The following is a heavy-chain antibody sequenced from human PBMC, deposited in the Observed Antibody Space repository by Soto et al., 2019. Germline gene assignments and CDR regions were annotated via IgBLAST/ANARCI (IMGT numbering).Heavy chain of an antibody. V-gene: IGHV4-30-4*01. D-gene: IGHD2-15*01. CDR2: IYYSGST. CDR3: ASVGKYCRGGSCYSFLDP. J-gene: IGHJ5*02. CDR1: GGSISSGDYY. Sequence: QVQLQESGPGLVKPSQTLSLTCTVSGGSISSGDYYWSWIRQPPGKGLEWIGYIYYSGSTYYNPSLKSRVTISVDTSKNQFALKLSSVTAADTAVYYCASVGKYCRGGSCYSFLDPWGQGTLVTVSS.